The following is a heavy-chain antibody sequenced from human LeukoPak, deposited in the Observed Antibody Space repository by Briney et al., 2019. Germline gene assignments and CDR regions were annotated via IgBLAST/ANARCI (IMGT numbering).Heavy chain of an antibody. CDR3: ARVTMGATTLNYYYFFMDV. CDR2: ITSTSAYR. CDR1: GFAFNAYT. Sequence: GGSLRLSCVGSGFAFNAYTITCVPQAPGKGLECVSSITSTSAYRQYGDSVRCRFTISRDNTKNSVYLQMDSLGAEDTAVHHCARVTMGATTLNYYYFFMDVWGKGTTVTVSS. J-gene: IGHJ6*03. D-gene: IGHD1-26*01. V-gene: IGHV3-21*01.